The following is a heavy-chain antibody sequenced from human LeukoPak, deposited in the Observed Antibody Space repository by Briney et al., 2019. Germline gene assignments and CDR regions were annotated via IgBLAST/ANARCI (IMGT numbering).Heavy chain of an antibody. CDR2: IKQDGSEK. J-gene: IGHJ4*02. CDR3: ARDPDRDGVDY. Sequence: GGSLRLSCAASGFTFTSYWMNWVRQAPGMGLEWVANIKQDGSEKYYVDSVKGRFTISRDNAKNSRYLQMNSLRAEDTAVYYCARDPDRDGVDYWGQGTLVTVSS. CDR1: GFTFTSYW. V-gene: IGHV3-7*01. D-gene: IGHD1-14*01.